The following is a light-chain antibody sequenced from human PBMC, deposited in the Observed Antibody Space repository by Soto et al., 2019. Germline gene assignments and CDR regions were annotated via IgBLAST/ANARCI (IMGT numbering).Light chain of an antibody. Sequence: DIQMTQSPSTLSASVGDRVTITCRASQSISSWLAWYQRKPGKAPKLLIYKASSLESGVPSRFSGSGSGTEFTLTISSLQPDDFATYYCQQYNSYPYMFGQGTKLEIK. CDR1: QSISSW. CDR2: KAS. J-gene: IGKJ2*01. V-gene: IGKV1-5*03. CDR3: QQYNSYPYM.